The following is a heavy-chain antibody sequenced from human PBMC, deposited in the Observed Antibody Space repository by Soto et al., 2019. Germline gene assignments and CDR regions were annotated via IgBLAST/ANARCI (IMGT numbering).Heavy chain of an antibody. Sequence: ASLKVACTASGGTFSSYAIRWVRQAPGQGLEWMGGIIPIFGTANYAQKFQGRVTITADESTSTAYMELSSLRSEDTAVYYCASGDATHSIDYWGQGTLVTVSS. D-gene: IGHD1-26*01. CDR1: GGTFSSYA. CDR3: ASGDATHSIDY. V-gene: IGHV1-69*13. J-gene: IGHJ4*02. CDR2: IIPIFGTA.